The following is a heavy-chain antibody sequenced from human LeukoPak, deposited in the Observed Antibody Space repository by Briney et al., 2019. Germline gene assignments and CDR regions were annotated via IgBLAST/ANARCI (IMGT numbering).Heavy chain of an antibody. CDR3: ATFARSLTYYYDSSGYYPFDY. D-gene: IGHD3-22*01. J-gene: IGHJ4*02. CDR1: GYTLTELS. CDR2: FDPEDGET. V-gene: IGHV1-24*01. Sequence: ASVKVSCKVSGYTLTELSMHWVRQAPGKGLAWMGGFDPEDGETIYAQKFQGRVTMTEVTSTDTAYMELSSLRSEDTAVYYCATFARSLTYYYDSSGYYPFDYWGQGTLVTVSS.